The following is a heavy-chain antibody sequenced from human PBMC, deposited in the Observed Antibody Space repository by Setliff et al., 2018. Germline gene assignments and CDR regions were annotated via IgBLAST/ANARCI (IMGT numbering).Heavy chain of an antibody. CDR3: ARGLRQNRSNSDVFDI. CDR1: GYTLTNYD. CDR2: MNPNSGNT. Sequence: ASVKVSCKASGYTLTNYDINWLRQAAGQGPEWMGWMNPNSGNTGYAQKFQGRVTMTRNTSISTVYMELSSLRYEDMAVYYCARGLRQNRSNSDVFDIWGQGTVVTVS. D-gene: IGHD4-4*01. V-gene: IGHV1-8*02. J-gene: IGHJ3*02.